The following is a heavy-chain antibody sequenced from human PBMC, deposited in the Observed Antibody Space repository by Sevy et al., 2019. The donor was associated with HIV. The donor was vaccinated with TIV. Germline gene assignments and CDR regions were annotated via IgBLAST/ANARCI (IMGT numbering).Heavy chain of an antibody. Sequence: SETLSLTCTVSGGSMNIYYWSRIRQPPRKGLEWIGYIYYSGSTNYNPSLKSRVTISVDTSKNQFSLKLRSVTAADTAVYYCARVGFNWNDVDYWGQGTLVTVSS. CDR1: GGSMNIYY. V-gene: IGHV4-59*01. D-gene: IGHD1-20*01. J-gene: IGHJ4*02. CDR2: IYYSGST. CDR3: ARVGFNWNDVDY.